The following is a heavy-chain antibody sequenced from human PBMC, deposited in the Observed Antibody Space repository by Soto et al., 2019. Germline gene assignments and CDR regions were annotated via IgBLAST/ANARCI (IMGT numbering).Heavy chain of an antibody. J-gene: IGHJ4*02. CDR3: TVWGSGNDFGAA. CDR1: GFTFSDHY. CDR2: SKNKADSYTT. V-gene: IGHV3-72*01. D-gene: IGHD3-10*01. Sequence: EVQLVESGGGLVQPGGSLRLSCAASGFTFSDHYMDWVRQAPGKGLEWVGRSKNKADSYTTEYAASVKGRFTISRDGSKSSRVRGMKSLKREDTAVYDCTVWGSGNDFGAAWGRGILVTVSS.